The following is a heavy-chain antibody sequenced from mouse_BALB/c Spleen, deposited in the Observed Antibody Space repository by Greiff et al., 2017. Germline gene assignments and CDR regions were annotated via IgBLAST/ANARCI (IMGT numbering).Heavy chain of an antibody. J-gene: IGHJ2*01. CDR3: ARSGGSSYVFDY. V-gene: IGHV1S137*01. Sequence: QVQLQQSGAELVRPGVSVKISCKGSGYTFTDYAMHWVKQSHAKSLEWIGVISTYYGDASYNQKFKGKATMTVDKSSSTAYMELARLTSEDSAIYYCARSGGSSYVFDYWGQGTTLTVSS. D-gene: IGHD1-1*01. CDR2: ISTYYGDA. CDR1: GYTFTDYA.